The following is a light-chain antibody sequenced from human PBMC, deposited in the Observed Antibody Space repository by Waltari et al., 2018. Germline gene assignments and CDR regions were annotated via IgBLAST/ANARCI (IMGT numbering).Light chain of an antibody. CDR2: KVS. CDR3: MQGTHWPPVT. CDR1: QSLEYICGNIF. J-gene: IGKJ3*01. V-gene: IGKV2-30*01. Sequence: DVVLTQSPLSLPVTLGQSASISCRSSQSLEYICGNIFLNWFQQRPGQSPRRLIYKVSHRDSGVPGRFSGSGSGTEFTLTINRVEADDVAIYYCMQGTHWPPVTFGPGTKVVI.